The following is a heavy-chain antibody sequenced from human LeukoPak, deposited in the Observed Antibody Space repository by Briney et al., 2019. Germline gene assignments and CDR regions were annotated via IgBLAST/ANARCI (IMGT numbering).Heavy chain of an antibody. D-gene: IGHD6-19*01. J-gene: IGHJ4*02. CDR2: IYNGGST. V-gene: IGHV3-53*01. CDR1: GFTVSSDY. Sequence: GGSLTLSCAASGFTVSSDYMSWVRQAPGKGLEWVSAIYNGGSTYYADSVKGRFTISRDNSKNPLFLQMNILRAEDRAVYYCARQNSGWYFDYWGQGTLVTVSS. CDR3: ARQNSGWYFDY.